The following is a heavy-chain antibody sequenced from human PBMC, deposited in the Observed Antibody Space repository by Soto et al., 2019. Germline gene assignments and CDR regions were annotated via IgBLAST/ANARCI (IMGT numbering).Heavy chain of an antibody. CDR2: IKKDGSDK. D-gene: IGHD5-18*01. CDR1: GFTFSNYW. CDR3: ARDLGTALVGFDYGMDV. V-gene: IGHV3-7*01. Sequence: LRLSCAASGFTFSNYWMSWVRQAPGKGLEWVANIKKDGSDKNYVDSVEGRFSIFRDNAKNSLYLQMYGLRAEDTAGYYCARDLGTALVGFDYGMDVWGQGTTVTVSS. J-gene: IGHJ6*02.